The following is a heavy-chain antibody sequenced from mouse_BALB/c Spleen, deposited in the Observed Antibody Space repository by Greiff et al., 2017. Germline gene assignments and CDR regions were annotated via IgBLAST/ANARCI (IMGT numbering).Heavy chain of an antibody. CDR3: ARLLYYYGTKDFDV. CDR2: IHYSGST. J-gene: IGHJ1*01. Sequence: EVQLHQSGPDLVKPSQSLSLTCTVTGYSITSGYSWHWIRQFPGNKLEWMGYIHYSGSTNYNPSLKSRISITRDTSKNQFFLQLNSVTTEDTATYYCARLLYYYGTKDFDVWGAGTTVTVSS. D-gene: IGHD1-1*01. CDR1: GYSITSGYS. V-gene: IGHV3-1*02.